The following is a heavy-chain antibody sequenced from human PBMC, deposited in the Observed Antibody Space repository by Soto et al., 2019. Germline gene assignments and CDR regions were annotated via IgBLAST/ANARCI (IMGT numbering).Heavy chain of an antibody. J-gene: IGHJ5*02. CDR3: AKDPYSGVLVPVAIGFDP. Sequence: GTLRLSCAASVFTFSNYAMTWVRQVPGKGLEWVSAISGSGGSAYYADSVKGRFTISRDNSKNTLYLQMNSLRADDSGVYYCAKDPYSGVLVPVAIGFDPWGPGTLVTVSS. CDR2: ISGSGGSA. D-gene: IGHD2-2*01. V-gene: IGHV3-23*01. CDR1: VFTFSNYA.